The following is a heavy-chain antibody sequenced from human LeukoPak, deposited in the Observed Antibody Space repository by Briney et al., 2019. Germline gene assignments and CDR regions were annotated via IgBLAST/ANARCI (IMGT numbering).Heavy chain of an antibody. CDR2: IYHSGST. D-gene: IGHD3-3*01. CDR3: AANVYYDFWSADCCYFDY. Sequence: PSETLPLTCAVSGYSISSGYYWGWIRQPPGKGLEWIGSIYHSGSTYYNPSLKSRVTISVDTSKNQFSLKLSSVTAADTAVYYCAANVYYDFWSADCCYFDYWGQGTLVTVSS. J-gene: IGHJ4*02. V-gene: IGHV4-38-2*01. CDR1: GYSISSGYY.